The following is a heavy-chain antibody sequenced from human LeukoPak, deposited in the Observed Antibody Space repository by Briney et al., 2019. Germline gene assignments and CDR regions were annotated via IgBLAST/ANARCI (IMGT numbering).Heavy chain of an antibody. Sequence: GESLKISCKGSGYSFTNYWIGWVRQMPGKGLEWMGIIYPGDSDTRYSPSFQDQVTISADKSISTAYLQWSSLKASDTAMYYCARQRFTMRAYAGNWFDPWGQGQWSPSLQ. CDR3: ARQRFTMRAYAGNWFDP. J-gene: IGHJ5*02. CDR1: GYSFTNYW. V-gene: IGHV5-51*01. D-gene: IGHD3-10*01. CDR2: IYPGDSDT.